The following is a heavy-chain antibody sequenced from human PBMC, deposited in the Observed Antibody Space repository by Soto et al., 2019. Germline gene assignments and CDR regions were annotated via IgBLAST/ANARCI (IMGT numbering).Heavy chain of an antibody. Sequence: PGESLKISCKGSGYSFTSYWIGWVRQMPGKGLEWMGIIYPADSDTTYSPSFQGQVTISADKSINTAYLQWSSLKASDTAMYYCAGRDCSRGSCDDAFDIWGQGTTVTVSS. V-gene: IGHV5-51*01. CDR1: GYSFTSYW. CDR3: AGRDCSRGSCDDAFDI. D-gene: IGHD2-15*01. CDR2: IYPADSDT. J-gene: IGHJ3*02.